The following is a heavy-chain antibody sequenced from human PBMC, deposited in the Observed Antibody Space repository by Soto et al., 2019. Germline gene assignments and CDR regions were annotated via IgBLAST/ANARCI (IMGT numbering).Heavy chain of an antibody. CDR2: MFHSGST. Sequence: SETLSLTCAVSGYFVSSGYYWGWIRQPPGKGLEWFGSMFHSGSTHYNPSLKSRVTISVDTSKNHFSLRLSSVTASDTAVYYCARGHIVVVPTVGWFDPWGQGTLVTVSS. D-gene: IGHD2-2*01. CDR1: GYFVSSGYY. CDR3: ARGHIVVVPTVGWFDP. J-gene: IGHJ5*02. V-gene: IGHV4-38-2*01.